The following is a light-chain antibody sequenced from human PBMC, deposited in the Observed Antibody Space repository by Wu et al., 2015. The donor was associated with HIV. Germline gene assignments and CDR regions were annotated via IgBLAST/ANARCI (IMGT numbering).Light chain of an antibody. Sequence: EIVLTQSPGTLSLSPGERATLSCRASQSVSSSYLAWYQQKPGQAPRLLIYGASSRATGIPDRFSGSGSGTDFTLTISRLEPEDFAVYYCQQYGSSPAFTFGPGNQSGYQT. CDR1: QSVSSSY. J-gene: IGKJ3*01. V-gene: IGKV3-20*01. CDR3: QQYGSSPAFT. CDR2: GAS.